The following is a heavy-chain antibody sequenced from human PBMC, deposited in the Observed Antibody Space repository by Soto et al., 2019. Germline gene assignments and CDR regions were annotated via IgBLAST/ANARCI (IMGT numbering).Heavy chain of an antibody. J-gene: IGHJ5*02. CDR3: AGVIPATPNWFDP. CDR2: LYIDGST. D-gene: IGHD2-15*01. V-gene: IGHV3-53*02. Sequence: EVQLVETGGGLIQPGGSLRLSCAASGFTVSTQYMSWVRQAPGKGLEWVSFLYIDGSTYYANSVKGRFTVSRDSSKNTLYLQMNSVRAEDTAVYYCAGVIPATPNWFDPWGQGTLVTVSS. CDR1: GFTVSTQY.